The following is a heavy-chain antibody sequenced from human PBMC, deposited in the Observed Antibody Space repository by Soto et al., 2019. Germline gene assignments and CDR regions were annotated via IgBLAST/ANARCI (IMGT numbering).Heavy chain of an antibody. Sequence: EVQLLESGGGLVQPGGSLRLSCAASGFTFGSYAMRWVRQAPGKGLEWVSAISTSGGSTSYADSVKGRFTISRDNYKNSLYLQMNSLRAEDTAVYYCAKSPPCTSCICYYFHYWGQGALVTVSS. J-gene: IGHJ4*02. D-gene: IGHD2-15*01. CDR2: ISTSGGST. CDR1: GFTFGSYA. CDR3: AKSPPCTSCICYYFHY. V-gene: IGHV3-23*01.